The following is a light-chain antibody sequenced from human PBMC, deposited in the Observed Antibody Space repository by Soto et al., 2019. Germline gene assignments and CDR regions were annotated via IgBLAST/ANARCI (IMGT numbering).Light chain of an antibody. J-gene: IGLJ1*01. V-gene: IGLV2-8*01. Sequence: QSVLTQPPSASGSPGQSVTISCTGTSSDVGGYNYVSWYQQHPGKAPKLMIYEVSKRPSGVPDRFSGSKPGNTASLTVSGLQAEDEADYYCSSYAGSNVVFGTGTQVTVL. CDR3: SSYAGSNVV. CDR2: EVS. CDR1: SSDVGGYNY.